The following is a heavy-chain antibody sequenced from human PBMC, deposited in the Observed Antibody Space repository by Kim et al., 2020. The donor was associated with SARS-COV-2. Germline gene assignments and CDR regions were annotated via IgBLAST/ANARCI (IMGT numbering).Heavy chain of an antibody. V-gene: IGHV3-30-3*01. Sequence: GGSLRLSCAASGFTFSSYAMHWVRQAPGKGLEWVAVISYDGSNKYYADSVKGRFTISRDNSKNTLYLQMNSLRAEDTAVYYCASTSPNSAYAFDIWGQGTMVTVSS. CDR2: ISYDGSNK. D-gene: IGHD7-27*01. CDR3: ASTSPNSAYAFDI. CDR1: GFTFSSYA. J-gene: IGHJ3*02.